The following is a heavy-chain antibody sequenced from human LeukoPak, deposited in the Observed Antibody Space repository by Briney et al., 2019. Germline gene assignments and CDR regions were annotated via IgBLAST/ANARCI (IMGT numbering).Heavy chain of an antibody. CDR3: ARERYGGSGSYELDY. Sequence: SETLSLTCTVSGDSISSGDYYWSWIRQPPGKGLEWIGYIYYSGSTYYNPSLKSRVTISIDTSKNQFSLKLSPVTAADTAVYYCARERYGGSGSYELDYWGQGTLVTVSS. CDR2: IYYSGST. D-gene: IGHD3-10*01. CDR1: GDSISSGDYY. V-gene: IGHV4-30-4*08. J-gene: IGHJ4*02.